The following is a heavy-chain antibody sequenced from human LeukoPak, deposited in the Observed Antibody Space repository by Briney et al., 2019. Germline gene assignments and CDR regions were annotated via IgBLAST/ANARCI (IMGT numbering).Heavy chain of an antibody. D-gene: IGHD3-22*01. CDR1: GFTFSSYS. Sequence: GESLRLSCAASGFTFSSYSMNWVRQAPGKGLEGLSYISGSSTIIYDADSVKGRFTISRDNAKNSLYLQMNSLRAEDTAVYYCAKDSVKNYYDSSGYLSTWLSWGQGTLVTVSS. V-gene: IGHV3-48*01. CDR2: ISGSSTII. CDR3: AKDSVKNYYDSSGYLSTWLS. J-gene: IGHJ4*02.